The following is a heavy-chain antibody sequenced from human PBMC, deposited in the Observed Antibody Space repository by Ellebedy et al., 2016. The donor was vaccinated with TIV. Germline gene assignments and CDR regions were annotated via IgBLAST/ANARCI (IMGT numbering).Heavy chain of an antibody. CDR1: GYSFTSYW. Sequence: GESLKISCKGSGYSFTSYWISWVRQMPGKGLEWMGRIDPSDSYTNYSPSFQGHVTISTDKSISTAYLQWDSLKASDTAMYYCSRPPDSSVAIDFWGQGTLVSVSS. J-gene: IGHJ4*02. CDR3: SRPPDSSVAIDF. V-gene: IGHV5-10-1*01. CDR2: IDPSDSYT.